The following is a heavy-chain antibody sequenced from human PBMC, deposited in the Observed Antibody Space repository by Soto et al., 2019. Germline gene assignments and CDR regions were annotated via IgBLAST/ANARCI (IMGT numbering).Heavy chain of an antibody. Sequence: SQTLSLTCVISGDSVSSNSAAWNWIRQSPSRGLEWLGRTYYRSKWYNDYAVSVKSRITINPDTSKNQFSLQLNSVTPEDTAVYYCATFFLLAVDGTYGMDVWGQGTTVTVPS. V-gene: IGHV6-1*01. J-gene: IGHJ6*02. D-gene: IGHD6-19*01. CDR3: ATFFLLAVDGTYGMDV. CDR1: GDSVSSNSAA. CDR2: TYYRSKWYN.